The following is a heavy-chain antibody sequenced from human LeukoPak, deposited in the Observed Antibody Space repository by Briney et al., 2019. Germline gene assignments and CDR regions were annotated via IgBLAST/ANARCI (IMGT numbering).Heavy chain of an antibody. CDR3: AREGATVAGKTSLDY. Sequence: SETLSLTCAVYGGSFSDYYWTWIRQSPGKGLEWIGEINHSGSTNYNPSLKSRVVMSIYTSKTQFSLKLTSVTAADTGVYYCAREGATVAGKTSLDYWGQGTLVTVSS. CDR2: INHSGST. D-gene: IGHD6-19*01. V-gene: IGHV4-34*01. J-gene: IGHJ4*02. CDR1: GGSFSDYY.